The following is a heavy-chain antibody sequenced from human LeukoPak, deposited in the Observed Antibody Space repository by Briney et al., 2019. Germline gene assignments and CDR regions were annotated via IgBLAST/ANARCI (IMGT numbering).Heavy chain of an antibody. CDR2: ISWDGGST. D-gene: IGHD5-12*01. V-gene: IGHV3-43*01. CDR1: GFTFDDYT. J-gene: IGHJ4*02. CDR3: ARDSGDY. Sequence: GGSLRLSCAASGFTFDDYTMHWVRQAPGKGLEWVSLISWDGGSTYYADSVKGRFTISRDNAKNTLYLQMNSLRAEDTAVYYCARDSGDYWGQGTLVTVSS.